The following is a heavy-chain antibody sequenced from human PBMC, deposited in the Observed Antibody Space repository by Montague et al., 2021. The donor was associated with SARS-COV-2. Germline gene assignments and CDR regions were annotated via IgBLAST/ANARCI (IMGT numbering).Heavy chain of an antibody. J-gene: IGHJ4*02. Sequence: SETLSLTCSVSSGSIISSGYYWGWIRQPPGKELEWIGNIYYSGNTYNNPSLQSRGTISVDTSKNHLSLRLSSVTAADTAVYFCARGMIRGVTTPFDYWGQGSQVTVSS. D-gene: IGHD3-10*01. V-gene: IGHV4-39*02. CDR1: SGSIISSGYY. CDR2: IYYSGNT. CDR3: ARGMIRGVTTPFDY.